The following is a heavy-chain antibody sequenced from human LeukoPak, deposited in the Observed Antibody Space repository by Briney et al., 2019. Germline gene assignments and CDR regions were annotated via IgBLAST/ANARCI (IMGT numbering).Heavy chain of an antibody. CDR1: EFTFSDYY. J-gene: IGHJ4*02. Sequence: GGSLRLSCAASEFTFSDYYMSWIRQAPGKGLAWVSYISSTASTRYYADSVKGRFTIPRDNAKNSLYLQMNSLRAEDTAVYYCARSSRELGGYGPWELMPPFDYWGQGTLVTVSS. V-gene: IGHV3-11*04. CDR2: ISSTASTR. CDR3: ARSSRELGGYGPWELMPPFDY. D-gene: IGHD1-7*01.